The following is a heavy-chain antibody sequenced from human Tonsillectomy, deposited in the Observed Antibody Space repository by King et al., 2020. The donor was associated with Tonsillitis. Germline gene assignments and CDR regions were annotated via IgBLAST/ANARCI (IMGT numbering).Heavy chain of an antibody. Sequence: QLQESGPGLVKPSETLSLTCTVSGGPISSYYWSWIRQPPGKGLEWIGYIYYLGSPNYNPPLKSRVTITVHTSKNQFSLNLRSVTAADPAVYYCARRGVGSSWPRGYYYYGMDVWGQGTTVTVSS. J-gene: IGHJ6*02. CDR3: ARRGVGSSWPRGYYYYGMDV. CDR2: IYYLGSP. CDR1: GGPISSYY. V-gene: IGHV4-59*08. D-gene: IGHD6-13*01.